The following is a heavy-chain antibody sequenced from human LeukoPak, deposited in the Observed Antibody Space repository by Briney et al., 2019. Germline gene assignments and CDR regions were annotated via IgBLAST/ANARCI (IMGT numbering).Heavy chain of an antibody. CDR3: ARDSIAAATNWFDP. CDR2: INAGNGNT. J-gene: IGHJ5*02. Sequence: GASVKVSCKASGYTFTSYAMHWVRQAPGQRLEWMGWINAGNGNTKYSQKFQGRVTLTRDTSASTAYMELSSLRSEDTAVYYCARDSIAAATNWFDPWGQGTLATVSS. V-gene: IGHV1-3*01. D-gene: IGHD6-13*01. CDR1: GYTFTSYA.